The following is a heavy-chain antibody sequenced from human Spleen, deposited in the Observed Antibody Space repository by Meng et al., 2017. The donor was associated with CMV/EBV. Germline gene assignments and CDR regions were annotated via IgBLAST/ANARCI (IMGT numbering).Heavy chain of an antibody. CDR3: ARDFNDFWSGYYSGAID. CDR1: GYTFTSYG. Sequence: QGPVVQSGAEVKKPGASVKVSCKASGYTFTSYGISWVRQAPGQGLEWMGWISAYNGNTNYAQKLQGRVTMTTDTSTSTAYMELRSLRSDDTAVYYCARDFNDFWSGYYSGAIDWGQGTLVTVSS. D-gene: IGHD3-3*01. CDR2: ISAYNGNT. V-gene: IGHV1-18*01. J-gene: IGHJ4*02.